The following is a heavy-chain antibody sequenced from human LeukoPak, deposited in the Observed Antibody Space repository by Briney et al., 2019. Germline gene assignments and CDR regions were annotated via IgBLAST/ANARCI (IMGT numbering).Heavy chain of an antibody. J-gene: IGHJ4*02. V-gene: IGHV1-3*01. CDR1: GYTFTSYA. Sequence: ASVKVSCKASGYTFTSYAMHWVRQAPGQRLEWMGWINAGNGNTKYSQKFQGRVTITRDTSASTAYMELSSLRSEDTAVYYCARSSGYDKTGFDYWGQGTLVTVPS. CDR2: INAGNGNT. D-gene: IGHD5-12*01. CDR3: ARSSGYDKTGFDY.